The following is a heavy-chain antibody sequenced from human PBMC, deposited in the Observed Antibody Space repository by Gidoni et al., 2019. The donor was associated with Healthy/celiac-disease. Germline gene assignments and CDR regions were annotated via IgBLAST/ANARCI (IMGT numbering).Heavy chain of an antibody. D-gene: IGHD6-6*01. J-gene: IGHJ6*03. Sequence: EVQLVESGGGLVQPGGSLRLSCAASGFTFSSYEMNWVRQAPGKGLEWVSYISSSGSTIYYADSVKGRFTISRDNAKNSLYLQMNSLRAEDTAVYYCASGTSIAARPGLSRYYYYYMDVWGKGTTVTVSS. V-gene: IGHV3-48*03. CDR1: GFTFSSYE. CDR3: ASGTSIAARPGLSRYYYYYMDV. CDR2: ISSSGSTI.